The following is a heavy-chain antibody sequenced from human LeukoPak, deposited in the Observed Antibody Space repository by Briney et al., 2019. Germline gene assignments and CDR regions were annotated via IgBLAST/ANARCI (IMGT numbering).Heavy chain of an antibody. CDR1: GFTFSTYA. CDR3: ARDAKRNYDFWDRFDY. Sequence: GGSLRLSCAASGFTFSTYAMSWVRQAPGKGLEWVSAISGSGESTYYAGSVKGRFTISRDNSKNTLYLQMNSLRADDTALYYCARDAKRNYDFWDRFDYWGQGALVTVSS. J-gene: IGHJ4*02. CDR2: ISGSGEST. V-gene: IGHV3-23*01. D-gene: IGHD3-3*01.